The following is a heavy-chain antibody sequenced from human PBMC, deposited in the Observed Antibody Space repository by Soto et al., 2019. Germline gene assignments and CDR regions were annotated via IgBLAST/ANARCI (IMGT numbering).Heavy chain of an antibody. CDR1: GYSISSGFY. Sequence: PSETLSLTCNVSGYSISSGFYWGWIRQPPGKGLEWIGIMFHSGSTYYNPSLQSRVTISVDTSKNQVSLKLTSVTVADTAVYFCANQRSREGYNFIEYWGQGIQVTVSS. CDR2: MFHSGST. V-gene: IGHV4-38-2*02. D-gene: IGHD5-12*01. CDR3: ANQRSREGYNFIEY. J-gene: IGHJ4*02.